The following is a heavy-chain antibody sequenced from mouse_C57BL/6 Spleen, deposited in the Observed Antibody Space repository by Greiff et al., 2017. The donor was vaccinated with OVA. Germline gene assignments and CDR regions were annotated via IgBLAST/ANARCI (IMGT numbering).Heavy chain of an antibody. J-gene: IGHJ1*03. D-gene: IGHD1-1*01. V-gene: IGHV1-69*01. CDR2: IDPSDSYT. Sequence: QVQLKQPGAELVMPGASVKLSCKASGYTFTSYWMHWVKQRPGQGLEWIGEIDPSDSYTNYNQKFKGKSTLTVDKSSSTAYMQLSSLTSEDSAVYYCARSYYGSRYFDVWGTGTTVTVSS. CDR3: ARSYYGSRYFDV. CDR1: GYTFTSYW.